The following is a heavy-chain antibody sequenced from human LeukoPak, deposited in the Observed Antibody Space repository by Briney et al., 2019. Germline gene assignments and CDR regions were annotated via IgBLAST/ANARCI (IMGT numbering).Heavy chain of an antibody. J-gene: IGHJ5*02. V-gene: IGHV4-59*08. CDR2: IYYSGST. Sequence: SETLSLTCTVSGGSISSYYWSWIRQPPGKGLEWIGYIYYSGSTNYNPSLKSRVTISVDTSKNQFSLKLSSVTAADTAVYYCARQHLRVSWFDPWGQGTLVTVSS. CDR3: ARQHLRVSWFDP. CDR1: GGSISSYY.